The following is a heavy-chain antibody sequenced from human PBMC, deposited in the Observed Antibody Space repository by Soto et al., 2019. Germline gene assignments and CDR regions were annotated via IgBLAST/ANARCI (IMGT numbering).Heavy chain of an antibody. D-gene: IGHD6-13*01. CDR3: AKVSSSWYAGFFDL. CDR2: LSDSGGST. CDR1: GFTFSSHA. Sequence: EVLLLESGGGLVQPGGSLRLSCTASGFTFSSHAMTWVRQAPGKGLEWVSGLSDSGGSTYYADSVKGRFTISRDNSMNSLYLQMNTLRAEDTAVYYCAKVSSSWYAGFFDLWGQGTLVTVSS. J-gene: IGHJ4*02. V-gene: IGHV3-23*01.